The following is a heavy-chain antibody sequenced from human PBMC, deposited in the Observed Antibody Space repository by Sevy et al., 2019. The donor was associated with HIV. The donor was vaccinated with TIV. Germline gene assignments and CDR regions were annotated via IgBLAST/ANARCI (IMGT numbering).Heavy chain of an antibody. Sequence: GGSLRLSCAASGFTFDDYAMHWVRQAPGKGLEWVSGISWNSGSIGYADSVKGRFTISRDNAKNSLYLQMNSLRAEDTALYYCAKDTGRFGELLGHGMYVWGQGTTVTVSS. CDR3: AKDTGRFGELLGHGMYV. J-gene: IGHJ6*02. CDR2: ISWNSGSI. V-gene: IGHV3-9*01. CDR1: GFTFDDYA. D-gene: IGHD3-10*01.